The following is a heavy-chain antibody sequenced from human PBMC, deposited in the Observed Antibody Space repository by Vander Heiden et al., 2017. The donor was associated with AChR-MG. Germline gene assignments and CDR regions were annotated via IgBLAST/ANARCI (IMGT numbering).Heavy chain of an antibody. J-gene: IGHJ5*02. CDR3: AVSGSYSPWFDP. CDR1: GYTFTSYY. CDR2: INPSGGST. D-gene: IGHD1-26*01. V-gene: IGHV1-46*01. Sequence: QVQLVQSGAEVKKPGASVKVSCKASGYTFTSYYMHWVRPAPGQGLEWMGIINPSGGSTSYAQKFQGRVTMTRDTSTSTVYMELRSLRSEDTAVYYCAVSGSYSPWFDPWGQGTLVTVSS.